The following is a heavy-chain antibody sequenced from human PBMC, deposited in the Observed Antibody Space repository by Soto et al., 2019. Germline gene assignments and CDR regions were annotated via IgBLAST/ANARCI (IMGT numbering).Heavy chain of an antibody. CDR1: GFTFSSYA. D-gene: IGHD6-19*01. J-gene: IGHJ6*02. V-gene: IGHV3-30-3*01. Sequence: GGSLRLSCAASGFTFSSYAMHWVRQAPGKGLEWVAVISYDGSNKYYADSVKGRFTISRDNSKNTLYLQMNSLRAEDTAVYYCARDKQAVAGTNYYYGMDVWGQGTTVTVSS. CDR2: ISYDGSNK. CDR3: ARDKQAVAGTNYYYGMDV.